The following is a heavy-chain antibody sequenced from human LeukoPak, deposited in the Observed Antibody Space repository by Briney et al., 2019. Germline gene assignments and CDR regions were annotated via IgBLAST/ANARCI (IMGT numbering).Heavy chain of an antibody. V-gene: IGHV5-51*01. J-gene: IGHJ4*02. D-gene: IGHD2-15*01. Sequence: GESLKISCKGSGYSFTDYWIGWVRQMPGKGLDWMGIIYPGDSDTRYSPSFQGQVTISADKSISTAYLQWGSLKASDTAMYYCASHRAGGGSGLDYWGQGTLVTVSS. CDR3: ASHRAGGGSGLDY. CDR1: GYSFTDYW. CDR2: IYPGDSDT.